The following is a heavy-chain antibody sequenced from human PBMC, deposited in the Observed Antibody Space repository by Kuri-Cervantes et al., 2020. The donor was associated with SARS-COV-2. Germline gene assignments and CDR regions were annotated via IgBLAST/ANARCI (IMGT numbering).Heavy chain of an antibody. J-gene: IGHJ5*02. CDR1: GGSFSGYY. D-gene: IGHD4/OR15-4a*01. CDR3: ARGRLRNNWFDP. Sequence: SQTLSLTCAVYGGSFSGYYWSWIRQPPGKGLEWIGEINHSGSTNYNPSLKSRVTISVDTSKNQFSLKLSSVTAADTAVYYRARGRLRNNWFDPWGQGTLVTVSS. V-gene: IGHV4-34*01. CDR2: INHSGST.